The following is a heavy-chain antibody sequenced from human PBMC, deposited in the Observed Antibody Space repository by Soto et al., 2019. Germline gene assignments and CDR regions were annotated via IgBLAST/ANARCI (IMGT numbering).Heavy chain of an antibody. V-gene: IGHV3-11*01. CDR1: GFTFSDNY. J-gene: IGHJ4*02. D-gene: IGHD6-6*01. CDR3: ARDTDETTRPGFDY. Sequence: QVQLVESGGGLVKPGGSLRLSCEASGFTFSDNYMNWIRQAAGKGVGWVSAISKSGTTTYYADSVKGEFTIARDNGKNSLELQMNNLRANDTADNYRARDTDETTRPGFDYWGQGTLVTVSS. CDR2: ISKSGTTT.